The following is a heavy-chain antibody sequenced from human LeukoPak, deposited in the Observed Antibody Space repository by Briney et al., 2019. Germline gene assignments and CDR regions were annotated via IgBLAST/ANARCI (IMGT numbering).Heavy chain of an antibody. Sequence: PSETLSHTRALYGGSFRGYLWRCLRQPPGKGLEWIGEINHSGSTNYNPSLKSRVTISVDTSKNQLSLKLSSETAADTAVYYCVRSLRDLVLMVYAIPACDILRQGTMVTVSS. D-gene: IGHD2-8*01. J-gene: IGHJ3*02. CDR1: GGSFRGYL. CDR2: INHSGST. V-gene: IGHV4-34*01. CDR3: VRSLRDLVLMVYAIPACDI.